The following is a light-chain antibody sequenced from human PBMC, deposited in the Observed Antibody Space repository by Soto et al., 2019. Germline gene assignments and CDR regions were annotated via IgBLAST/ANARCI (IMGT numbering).Light chain of an antibody. V-gene: IGKV3-20*01. CDR3: QQYGTSPLT. Sequence: EIVLTQSPGTLSLSPGERATLSCRASQSVNNNFLAWYQQKPGQAPRLLIYDASSRATGIPDRFSGSGSGTDFTLTISRLEPEDFALYSCQQYGTSPLTFGGGTKVEIK. CDR2: DAS. CDR1: QSVNNNF. J-gene: IGKJ4*01.